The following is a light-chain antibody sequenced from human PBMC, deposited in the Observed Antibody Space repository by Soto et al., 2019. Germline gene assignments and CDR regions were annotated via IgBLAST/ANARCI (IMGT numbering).Light chain of an antibody. Sequence: SVLTQPPSVSGAPGQRVPLSCTGSSSNIGAGYDVHWYQQLPGTAPKLLIYGNSNRPSGVPDRFSGSKSGTSASLAITGLQAEDEADYYCQSYDSSLSGWVFGGGTKLTVL. CDR1: SSNIGAGYD. CDR3: QSYDSSLSGWV. J-gene: IGLJ3*02. CDR2: GNS. V-gene: IGLV1-40*01.